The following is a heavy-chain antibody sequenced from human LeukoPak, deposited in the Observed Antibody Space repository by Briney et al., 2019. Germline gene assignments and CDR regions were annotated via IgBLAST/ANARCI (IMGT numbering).Heavy chain of an antibody. V-gene: IGHV4-34*01. CDR1: GGSFSGYY. CDR3: ARGRYCSGGSCYYYFDY. D-gene: IGHD2-15*01. Sequence: PSETLSLTCAVYGGSFSGYYWSWIRQPPGKGLEWIGEINHSGSTNYNPSLKSRVTISVDTSKNQFSLKLSSVTAADTAVYYCARGRYCSGGSCYYYFDYWGQGTLVTVSS. CDR2: INHSGST. J-gene: IGHJ4*02.